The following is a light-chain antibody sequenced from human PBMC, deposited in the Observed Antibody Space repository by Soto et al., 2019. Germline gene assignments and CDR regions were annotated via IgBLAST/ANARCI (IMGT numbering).Light chain of an antibody. CDR1: QSVGSY. CDR2: DAS. V-gene: IGKV3-11*01. J-gene: IGKJ4*01. Sequence: EIVLTQSPVTLSLSPGERATLSCRASQSVGSYLVWYQQKPGQAPRLLIYDASKRATGIPERFSGSGSGTDFTLSISSLEPEDFAVYYCQQRHDWPRAFGGGTKVEMK. CDR3: QQRHDWPRA.